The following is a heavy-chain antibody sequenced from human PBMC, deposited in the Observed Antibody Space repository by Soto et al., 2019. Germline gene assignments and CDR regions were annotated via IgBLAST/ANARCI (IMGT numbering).Heavy chain of an antibody. D-gene: IGHD1-26*01. Sequence: ASVKVSCKASGYTFTSYGISWVRQAPGQGLEWMGWISAYNGNTNYAQKLQGRVTMTTDTSTSTAYMELRSLRSEDTAVYYCATGWEPQTKYDYWGQGPLVTVSS. CDR1: GYTFTSYG. CDR3: ATGWEPQTKYDY. V-gene: IGHV1-18*01. CDR2: ISAYNGNT. J-gene: IGHJ4*02.